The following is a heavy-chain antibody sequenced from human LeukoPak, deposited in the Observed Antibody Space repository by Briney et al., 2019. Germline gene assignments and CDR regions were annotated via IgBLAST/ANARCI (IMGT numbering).Heavy chain of an antibody. CDR2: ISYDGSNK. J-gene: IGHJ4*02. D-gene: IGHD3-10*01. Sequence: GSLRLSCAASGFTFSSYAMHWVRQAPGKGLEWVAVISYDGSNKYYADSVKGRFTISRDNSKNTLYLQMNSLRAEDTAVYYCARPENYYGSGSYDYWGQGTLVTVSS. CDR1: GFTFSSYA. CDR3: ARPENYYGSGSYDY. V-gene: IGHV3-30-3*01.